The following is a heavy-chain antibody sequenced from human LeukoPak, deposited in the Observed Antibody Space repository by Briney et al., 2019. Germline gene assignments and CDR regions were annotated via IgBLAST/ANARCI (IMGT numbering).Heavy chain of an antibody. CDR1: GFTFSSYW. D-gene: IGHD3-3*01. Sequence: GGSLRLSCAASGFTFSSYWMSWVRQAPGKGLEWVANIKQDGSERYYVDSVKGRFTISRDNAKNSLYLQMNSLRAEDTAVYYCARARSPGFWSGYYWDYWGQGTLVTVSS. J-gene: IGHJ4*02. CDR3: ARARSPGFWSGYYWDY. CDR2: IKQDGSER. V-gene: IGHV3-7*01.